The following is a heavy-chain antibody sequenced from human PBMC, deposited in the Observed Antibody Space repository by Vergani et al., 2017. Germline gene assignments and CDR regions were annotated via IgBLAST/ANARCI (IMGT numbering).Heavy chain of an antibody. Sequence: QVQLVESGGGVVQPGRSLRLSCAASGFTFSSYGMHWVRQAPGKGLEWVAVIWYDGSNKYYADSVKGRFTISRDNSKNTLYLQMNSLRAEDTAVYYCAREGQGSHYYYGMDVWGQGP. CDR1: GFTFSSYG. CDR3: AREGQGSHYYYGMDV. J-gene: IGHJ6*02. V-gene: IGHV3-33*01. D-gene: IGHD3-10*01. CDR2: IWYDGSNK.